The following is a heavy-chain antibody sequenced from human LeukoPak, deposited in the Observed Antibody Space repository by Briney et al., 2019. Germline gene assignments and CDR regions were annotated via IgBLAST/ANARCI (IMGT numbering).Heavy chain of an antibody. CDR3: TRGQSYCGADCYSD. V-gene: IGHV3-66*01. CDR1: GFTFSGYA. D-gene: IGHD2-21*02. CDR2: MYTGGGR. J-gene: IGHJ4*02. Sequence: TGGSLRLSCAASGFTFSGYAMSWVRQPPGKGLEWVSVMYTGGGRYYGDSVKGRFTISRDNSKNTVFLQMNSLRVEDTALYYCTRGQSYCGADCYSDWGQGTLVTVSS.